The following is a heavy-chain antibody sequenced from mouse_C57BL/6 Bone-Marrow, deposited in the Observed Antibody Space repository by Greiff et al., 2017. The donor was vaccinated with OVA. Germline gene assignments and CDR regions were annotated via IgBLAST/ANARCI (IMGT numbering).Heavy chain of an antibody. CDR1: GYTFTSYW. CDR2: IDPSDSYT. J-gene: IGHJ3*01. Sequence: QVQLQQPGAELVRPGTSVKLSCKASGYTFTSYWMHWVKQRPGQGLEWIGVIDPSDSYTNYNQKFKGKATLTVDTSSSTAYMQLSSLTSEDSAVYYCAKRNDGSSYGHPHSGFAYWGKGTLVTVSA. D-gene: IGHD1-1*01. V-gene: IGHV1-59*01. CDR3: AKRNDGSSYGHPHSGFAY.